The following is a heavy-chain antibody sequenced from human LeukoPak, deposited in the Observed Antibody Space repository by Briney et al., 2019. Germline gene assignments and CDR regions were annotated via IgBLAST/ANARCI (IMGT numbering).Heavy chain of an antibody. J-gene: IGHJ5*02. V-gene: IGHV3-53*01. CDR1: GFTVSSNY. D-gene: IGHD3-10*01. Sequence: GGSLRLSCAASGFTVSSNYMSWVRQAPGKGLEWVSVIYSGGSTYYADSVKGRFTISRDNSKNTLYLQMNSLRAEDTAVYYCARDITMVRGAAGWFDLWGQGTLVTVSS. CDR3: ARDITMVRGAAGWFDL. CDR2: IYSGGST.